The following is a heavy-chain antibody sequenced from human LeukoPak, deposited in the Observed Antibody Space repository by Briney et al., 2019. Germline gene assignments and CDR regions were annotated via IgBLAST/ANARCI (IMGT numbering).Heavy chain of an antibody. CDR3: ARFSSLEELSLFRY. V-gene: IGHV3-7*01. CDR1: GFIFNNYW. Sequence: QPGGSLRLSCAASGFIFNNYWLTWVRQSPGKGLEWLASIKQDGREKKYVDSVKGRFIISRDNAKNSLYLQMNTLRAEDTAVYYCARFSSLEELSLFRYWGQGTLVTVSS. J-gene: IGHJ4*02. CDR2: IKQDGREK. D-gene: IGHD3-16*02.